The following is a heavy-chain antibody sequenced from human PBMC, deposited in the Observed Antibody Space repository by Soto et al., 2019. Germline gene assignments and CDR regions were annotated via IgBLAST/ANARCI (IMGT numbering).Heavy chain of an antibody. CDR3: ATLDDSSGYYLSRLYYFDY. J-gene: IGHJ4*02. Sequence: AAEKVSCKVSGYTLTELSMHWVRQAPGKGLEWMGGFDPEDGETIYAQKFQGRVTMTEDTSTDTAYMELSSLRSEDTAVYYCATLDDSSGYYLSRLYYFDYWGQGTLVTVSS. D-gene: IGHD3-22*01. CDR1: GYTLTELS. CDR2: FDPEDGET. V-gene: IGHV1-24*01.